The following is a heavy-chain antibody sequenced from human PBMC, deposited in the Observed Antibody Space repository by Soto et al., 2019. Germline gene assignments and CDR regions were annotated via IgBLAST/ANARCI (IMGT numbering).Heavy chain of an antibody. Sequence: GGSLRLSCAVSGLRFRSYGMHWVRQAPGKGLEWVAVISYDGNDEYYAESVRGRFTISRDNSKNTLYLQMNTLRPDDTAVYYCVKTLPGSLSDPHQLLERFDYWGQGT. CDR2: ISYDGNDE. D-gene: IGHD2-2*01. CDR3: VKTLPGSLSDPHQLLERFDY. J-gene: IGHJ4*02. V-gene: IGHV3-30*18. CDR1: GLRFRSYG.